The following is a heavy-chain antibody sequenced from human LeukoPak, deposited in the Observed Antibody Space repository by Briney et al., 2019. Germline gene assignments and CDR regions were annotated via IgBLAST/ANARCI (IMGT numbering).Heavy chain of an antibody. Sequence: GGSLRLSCTASDFILSTYAMSWVRQAPGKGLEWVSSINGNGAHPYYADSVRGRFSISRDFSRNSVLLQMSRLRVEDKVMYYCPKAVDGSGYYFERGADFWGQGTMVTVSS. CDR2: INGNGAHP. V-gene: IGHV3-23*01. CDR1: DFILSTYA. D-gene: IGHD3-22*01. J-gene: IGHJ4*02. CDR3: PKAVDGSGYYFERGADF.